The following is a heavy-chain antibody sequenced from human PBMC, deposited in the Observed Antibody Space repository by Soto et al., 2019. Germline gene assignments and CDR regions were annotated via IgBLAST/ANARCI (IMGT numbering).Heavy chain of an antibody. Sequence: EVQLLESGGGLVQPGGSLRLSCVASGFTFSNYVMTWVRQAPGEGLELVSTIDDSGRFTAYGDSVKGRFTISRDNSKNTLYLQMHTLRGDDTAVYYCARDKVSTGEGFDPWGQGTLVTVSS. CDR2: IDDSGRFT. D-gene: IGHD5-12*01. CDR1: GFTFSNYV. J-gene: IGHJ5*02. CDR3: ARDKVSTGEGFDP. V-gene: IGHV3-23*05.